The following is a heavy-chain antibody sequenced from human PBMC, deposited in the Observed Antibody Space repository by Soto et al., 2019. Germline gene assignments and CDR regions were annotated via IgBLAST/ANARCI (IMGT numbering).Heavy chain of an antibody. CDR1: GGSISSSDYY. CDR3: AKFPPSITVAWYFQH. Sequence: QLQLQESGPGLVKPSETLSLTCTVSGGSISSSDYYWGWIRQPPGKGLEWIGSIYYSGSTYYNPSLKSRVTMSVNTSKNQFSLKLSSVTAADTAVYYCAKFPPSITVAWYFQHWGQGSLVTVSS. V-gene: IGHV4-39*01. D-gene: IGHD6-19*01. J-gene: IGHJ1*01. CDR2: IYYSGST.